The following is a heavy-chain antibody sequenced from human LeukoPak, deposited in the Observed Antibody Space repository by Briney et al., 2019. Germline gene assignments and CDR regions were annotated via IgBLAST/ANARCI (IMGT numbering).Heavy chain of an antibody. D-gene: IGHD3-22*01. Sequence: AGGSLRLSSAASGFTFSSYSMNWVRQAPGKGLEWVSSISSSSSYIYYADSVKGRFTISRDNAKNSLYLQMNSLRAEDTAVYYCARYYYDSSGYRYFDYWGQGTLVTVSS. CDR1: GFTFSSYS. CDR3: ARYYYDSSGYRYFDY. V-gene: IGHV3-21*01. J-gene: IGHJ4*02. CDR2: ISSSSSYI.